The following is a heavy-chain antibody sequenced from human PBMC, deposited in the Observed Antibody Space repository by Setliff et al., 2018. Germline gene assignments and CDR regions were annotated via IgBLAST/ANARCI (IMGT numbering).Heavy chain of an antibody. D-gene: IGHD2-2*01. CDR2: IRYDGSNK. CDR1: GFAFSSYG. J-gene: IGHJ4*02. CDR3: AKPLALSPSY. Sequence: PGGSLRLSCAASGFAFSSYGMHWVRQAPGKGLEWVAFIRYDGSNKYYADSVKGRFTISRDNSKNTLYLQMNSLRAEDTAVYYCAKPLALSPSYWGQGTLVTVSS. V-gene: IGHV3-30*02.